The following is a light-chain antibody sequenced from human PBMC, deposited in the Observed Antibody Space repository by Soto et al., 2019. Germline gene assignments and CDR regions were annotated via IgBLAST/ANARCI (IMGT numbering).Light chain of an antibody. CDR1: QTISSW. J-gene: IGKJ5*01. V-gene: IGKV1-5*01. CDR2: DAY. CDR3: QKYNSALIT. Sequence: DIQMTQSPSTLSASVGDRVTITCRASQTISSWLAWYQQLPGKAPKLLIYDAYTLETGVPSRFSGSGSGTDFTLTISSLQADDFATYYCQKYNSALITFGQGTRLEIK.